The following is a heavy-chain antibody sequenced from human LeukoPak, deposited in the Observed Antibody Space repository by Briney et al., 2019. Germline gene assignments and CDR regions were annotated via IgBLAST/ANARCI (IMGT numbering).Heavy chain of an antibody. D-gene: IGHD6-6*01. CDR2: INPNSGGT. Sequence: ASVKVSCKASGYTFTGYYMHWVRQAPGQGLEWMGWINPNSGGTNYAQKFQGRVTMTRDTSISTAYMELSRLRSDDTAVYYRASWGDQQLGGSYFDYWGQGTLVTVSS. V-gene: IGHV1-2*02. CDR1: GYTFTGYY. CDR3: ASWGDQQLGGSYFDY. J-gene: IGHJ4*02.